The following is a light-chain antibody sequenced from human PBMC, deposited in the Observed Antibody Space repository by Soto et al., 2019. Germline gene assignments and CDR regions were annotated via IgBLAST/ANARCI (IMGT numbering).Light chain of an antibody. CDR2: DAS. CDR3: QQYNSYSWT. V-gene: IGKV1-5*01. Sequence: DIQMTQSPSTLSASVGDRVTITCRASQSISSWLAWYQQKPGKAPKLLIYDASSLESGVPSRFSGSGSGTEFTLTSSSLQPDDFATYYCQQYNSYSWTFRQGTKVEIK. CDR1: QSISSW. J-gene: IGKJ1*01.